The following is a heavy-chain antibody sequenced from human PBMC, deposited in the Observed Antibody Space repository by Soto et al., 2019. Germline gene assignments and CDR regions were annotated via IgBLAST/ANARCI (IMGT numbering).Heavy chain of an antibody. D-gene: IGHD6-13*01. V-gene: IGHV5-51*01. Sequence: GVSMKISCKGAGYFFVGYWIAWVRQMPGKGLEWMGIIYPDNSNTKYSRSFQGQVTISADKSSSTAYLQWSSLKASDTAIYYCARQGAAVPTVPLIWFDPWGRGTLVTVSS. CDR2: IYPDNSNT. J-gene: IGHJ5*02. CDR3: ARQGAAVPTVPLIWFDP. CDR1: GYFFVGYW.